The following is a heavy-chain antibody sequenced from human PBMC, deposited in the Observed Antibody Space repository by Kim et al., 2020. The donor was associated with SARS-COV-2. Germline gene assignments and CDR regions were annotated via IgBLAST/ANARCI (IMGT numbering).Heavy chain of an antibody. CDR1: GFTFSSYA. D-gene: IGHD1-26*01. CDR3: AKDSGSYYSRSYYYGMDV. J-gene: IGHJ6*02. V-gene: IGHV3-23*01. CDR2: ISGSGGST. Sequence: GGSLRLSCAASGFTFSSYAMSWVRQAPGKGLEWVSAISGSGGSTYYADSVKGRFTISRDNSKNTLYLQMNSLGAEDTAVYYCAKDSGSYYSRSYYYGMDVWGQGTTVTVSS.